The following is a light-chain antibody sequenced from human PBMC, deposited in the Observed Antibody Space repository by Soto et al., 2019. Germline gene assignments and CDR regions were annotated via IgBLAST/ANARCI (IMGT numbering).Light chain of an antibody. V-gene: IGKV1-39*01. CDR3: QQSYTPPRT. J-gene: IGKJ1*01. CDR1: QYISTY. Sequence: DIQMTQSPSSLSASVGDRVTITCRASQYISTYLNWYRQKSGKAPEVLLYSASTLQSGVPSRFSGRGSGTDFTLTIIGLQSEDFATYYCQQSYTPPRTFGAGTKVEIK. CDR2: SAS.